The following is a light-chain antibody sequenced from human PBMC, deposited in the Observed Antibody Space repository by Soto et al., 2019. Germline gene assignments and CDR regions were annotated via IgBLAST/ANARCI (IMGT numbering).Light chain of an antibody. Sequence: DIQMTQSPSTLSASVGDRVTIPCRASQSISSWLAWSQQKPGKAPKLLIYDASSLERGVPSRFSGSRSGTEFTLTISSMQPDDVATFYCQQYNGYSRTFGQGTKVDIK. CDR3: QQYNGYSRT. V-gene: IGKV1-5*01. J-gene: IGKJ1*01. CDR2: DAS. CDR1: QSISSW.